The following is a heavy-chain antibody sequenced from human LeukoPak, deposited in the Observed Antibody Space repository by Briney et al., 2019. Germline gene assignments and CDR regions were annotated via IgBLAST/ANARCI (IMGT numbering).Heavy chain of an antibody. CDR1: GGTFSSYA. V-gene: IGHV1-69*04. CDR2: IIPILGIA. Sequence: SVKVSCKASGGTFSSYAISWVRQAPGQGLEWMGRIIPILGIANYAQKFQGRVTITADKSTSTAYMELSSLRSEDTAVYYCASQAARGYNPWDYWGQGTLVTVSS. CDR3: ASQAARGYNPWDY. D-gene: IGHD5-24*01. J-gene: IGHJ4*02.